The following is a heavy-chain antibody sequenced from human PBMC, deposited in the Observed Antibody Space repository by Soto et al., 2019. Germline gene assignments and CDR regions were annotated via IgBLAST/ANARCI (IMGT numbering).Heavy chain of an antibody. D-gene: IGHD1-26*01. Sequence: GGSLRLSCAASGFTFSSYAMSWVRQAPGKGLEWVSVTLGSGGRTYYADSVKGRFTISRDNAKNSVYLQMNSLRAEDTAVYYCARAGYSGSSAGYWGQGTLVTVSS. J-gene: IGHJ4*02. CDR2: TLGSGGRT. CDR3: ARAGYSGSSAGY. CDR1: GFTFSSYA. V-gene: IGHV3-23*01.